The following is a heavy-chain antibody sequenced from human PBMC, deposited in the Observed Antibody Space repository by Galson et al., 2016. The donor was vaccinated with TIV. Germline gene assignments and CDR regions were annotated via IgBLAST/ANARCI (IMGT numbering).Heavy chain of an antibody. J-gene: IGHJ6*02. V-gene: IGHV3-9*01. CDR2: ISWNSDII. CDR1: GFTFDDYA. Sequence: SLRLSCAASGFTFDDYALHWVRQAPGKGLEWVSGISWNSDIIGYADSVQGRFTISSNNAKNSLYLQMNSLKADDTASYYCVKDRWSATTYRYYGMDGWGPGTTVTVSS. D-gene: IGHD1/OR15-1a*01. CDR3: VKDRWSATTYRYYGMDG.